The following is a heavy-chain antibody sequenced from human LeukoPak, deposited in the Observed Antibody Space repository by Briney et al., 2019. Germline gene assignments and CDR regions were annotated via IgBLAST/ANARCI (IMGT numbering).Heavy chain of an antibody. CDR2: IDWDDDK. CDR1: GFSLSTSGMC. J-gene: IGHJ4*02. Sequence: SGPTLVNPTQTLTLTCTFSGFSLSTSGMCVSWIRQPPGKALEWLTRIDWDDDKYYSTSLKTRLTISKDTSKNQVVLTMTNMDPVDTATYYCARASTIHDLFDYWGQGTLVTVSS. D-gene: IGHD5/OR15-5a*01. CDR3: ARASTIHDLFDY. V-gene: IGHV2-70*11.